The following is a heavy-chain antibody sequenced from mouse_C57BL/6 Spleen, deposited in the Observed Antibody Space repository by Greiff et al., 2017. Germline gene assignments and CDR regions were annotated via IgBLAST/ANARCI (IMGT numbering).Heavy chain of an antibody. V-gene: IGHV1-15*01. CDR1: GYTFTDYE. D-gene: IGHD1-1*01. J-gene: IGHJ2*01. CDR3: TRSFITTVVATSPFDY. CDR2: IDPETGGT. Sequence: QVQLQQSGAELVRPGASVTLSCKASGYTFTDYEMHWVKQTPVHGLEWIGAIDPETGGTAYNQKFKGKAILTADKSSSTAYMELRSLTSEDSAVYYCTRSFITTVVATSPFDYWGQGTTLTVSS.